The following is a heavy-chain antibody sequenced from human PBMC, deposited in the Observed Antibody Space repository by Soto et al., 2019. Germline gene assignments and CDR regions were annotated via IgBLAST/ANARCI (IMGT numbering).Heavy chain of an antibody. CDR1: GGSISSYY. J-gene: IGHJ5*02. CDR3: ARDLHGDWFDP. Sequence: QVQLQESGPGLVKPSETLSLTCTVSGGSISSYYWSWIRQPPGKGLEWIGYIYYSGSTNYNPSLKSRVTISADTSKNQFSLKLSSVTAADTAVYYCARDLHGDWFDPWGQGTLVTVSS. V-gene: IGHV4-59*01. CDR2: IYYSGST.